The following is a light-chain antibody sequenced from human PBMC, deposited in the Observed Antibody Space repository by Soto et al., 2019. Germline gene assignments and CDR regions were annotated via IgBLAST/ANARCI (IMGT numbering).Light chain of an antibody. CDR2: DVS. J-gene: IGLJ1*01. V-gene: IGLV2-14*03. CDR1: SSDVGGYNY. CDR3: SSYTTSNTRQIV. Sequence: QSVLTQPASVYGSPGQSITISCTGTSSDVGGYNYVSWYQHHPGKAPKLMIFDVSNRPSGVSNRFSGSKSSNTASLTISGLQPEDEADYYCSSYTTSNTRQIVFGTGPKVTVL.